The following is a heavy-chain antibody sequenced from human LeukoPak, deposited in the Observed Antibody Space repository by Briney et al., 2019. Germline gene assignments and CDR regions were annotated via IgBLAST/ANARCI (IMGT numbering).Heavy chain of an antibody. Sequence: SETLSLTCTVSGGSISGYYWSWIRQPPGKGLEWIAYIYYSGSTKYNPSLKSRVTISVETSKNEFSLKLSSVTAADTAVYYCARHYSAVTTLNFDYWGQGSLVSVSS. CDR1: GGSISGYY. V-gene: IGHV4-59*08. CDR2: IYYSGST. D-gene: IGHD4-17*01. J-gene: IGHJ4*02. CDR3: ARHYSAVTTLNFDY.